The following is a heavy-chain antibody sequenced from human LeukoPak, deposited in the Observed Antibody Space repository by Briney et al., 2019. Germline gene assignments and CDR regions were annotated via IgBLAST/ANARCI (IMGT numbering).Heavy chain of an antibody. CDR2: IYNTGST. J-gene: IGHJ4*02. CDR3: AGTSCGGDCYSPNPSYYFDY. CDR1: GGSISSYT. D-gene: IGHD2-21*02. V-gene: IGHV4-59*01. Sequence: PSETLSLTCTVSGGSISSYTWSWIRQPPGKGLEYIGYIYNTGSTNYNPSLKSRVTISVDTSKNHFSLNLSSVTAADTAVYYCAGTSCGGDCYSPNPSYYFDYWGQGTLVTVSS.